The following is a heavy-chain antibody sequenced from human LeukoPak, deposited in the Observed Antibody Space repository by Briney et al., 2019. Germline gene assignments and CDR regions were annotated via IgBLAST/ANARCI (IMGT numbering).Heavy chain of an antibody. V-gene: IGHV4-59*01. CDR1: GGSISSYY. Sequence: PSETLSLTCTVSGGSISSYYWSWIRQPPGKGLEWIGYIYYSGSTNYNPSLKSRVTISVDTSKNQFSLKLSSVTAADTAVYYCASTMVRGVTAPKNFDYWGQGTLVTVSS. CDR2: IYYSGST. CDR3: ASTMVRGVTAPKNFDY. D-gene: IGHD3-10*01. J-gene: IGHJ4*02.